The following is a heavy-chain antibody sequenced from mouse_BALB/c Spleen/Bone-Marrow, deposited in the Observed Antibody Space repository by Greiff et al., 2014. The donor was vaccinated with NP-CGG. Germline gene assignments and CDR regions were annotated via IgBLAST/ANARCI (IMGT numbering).Heavy chain of an antibody. D-gene: IGHD1-1*01. CDR1: GFNIKDTY. CDR2: IDLANGNT. CDR3: APYYYVSSQFAY. J-gene: IGHJ3*01. Sequence: EVQLQQSGAALVQPGASVKLSCTASGFNIKDTYMHWVKQRPEQGLEWIGRIDLANGNTKYDPKFQGRATISADTSSNSAYLQLSSLTSEDTAVYYCAPYYYVSSQFAYWGQGTLVTVSA. V-gene: IGHV14-3*02.